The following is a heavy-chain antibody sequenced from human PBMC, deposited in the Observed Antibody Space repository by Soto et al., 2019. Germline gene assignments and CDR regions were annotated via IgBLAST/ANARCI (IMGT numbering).Heavy chain of an antibody. CDR1: GGTFGSYA. V-gene: IGHV1-69*01. D-gene: IGHD2-2*01. CDR2: IIPVSGAA. J-gene: IGHJ4*02. CDR3: ATALGCRSTSCALDY. Sequence: QVQLVQSGAEVKKPGSSVKVSCKASGGTFGSYAFSWVRQAPGQGLEWMGGIIPVSGAAHYARKFQGRVTITADDSTSTAYMALSSLSSQDTAVYYCATALGCRSTSCALDYWGQGTRVIVSS.